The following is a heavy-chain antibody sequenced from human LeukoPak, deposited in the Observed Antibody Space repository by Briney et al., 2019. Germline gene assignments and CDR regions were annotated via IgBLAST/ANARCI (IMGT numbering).Heavy chain of an antibody. J-gene: IGHJ4*02. Sequence: GGSLRLSCAASGFTFSSYGMHWVRQAPGKGLEWVAVISYDGSNKYYADSVKGRFTNSRDNSKNTLYLQMNSLRAEDTAVYYCAKDMASSGYYVADYWGQGTLVTVSS. CDR3: AKDMASSGYYVADY. V-gene: IGHV3-30*18. CDR2: ISYDGSNK. D-gene: IGHD3-22*01. CDR1: GFTFSSYG.